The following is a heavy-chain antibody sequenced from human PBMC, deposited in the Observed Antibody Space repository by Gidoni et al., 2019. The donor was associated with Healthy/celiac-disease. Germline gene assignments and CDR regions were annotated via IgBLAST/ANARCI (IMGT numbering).Heavy chain of an antibody. CDR3: ARVPYQGWGSRYYYYGMDV. CDR1: GYTFTSYY. Sequence: QVQLVQSGAEVKKPGASVKVSCKASGYTFTSYYMPWERQAPGQGLEWMGIINPSGGSTSDAQKFQGRVTMTRDTSTSTVYMELSSLRSEDTAVYYCARVPYQGWGSRYYYYGMDVWGQGTTVTVSS. D-gene: IGHD2-2*01. V-gene: IGHV1-46*01. CDR2: INPSGGST. J-gene: IGHJ6*02.